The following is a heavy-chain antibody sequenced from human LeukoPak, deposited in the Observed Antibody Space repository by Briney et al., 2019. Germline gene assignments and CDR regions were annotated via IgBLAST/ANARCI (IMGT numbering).Heavy chain of an antibody. CDR1: GFTFSSYA. CDR3: ARGDYYDSSGQTLFDY. J-gene: IGHJ4*02. Sequence: PGGSLRLSCAASGFTFSSYAMSWVRQAPGKGLEWVSAISGSGGSTYYADSVKGRFTISRDNSKNTLYLQMNSLRAEDTAVYYCARGDYYDSSGQTLFDYWGQGTLVTVSS. D-gene: IGHD3-22*01. V-gene: IGHV3-23*01. CDR2: ISGSGGST.